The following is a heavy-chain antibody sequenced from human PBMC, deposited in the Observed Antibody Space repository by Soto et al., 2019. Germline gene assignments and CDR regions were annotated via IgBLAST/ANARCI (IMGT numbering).Heavy chain of an antibody. Sequence: GGSLRLSCVASGFTFSSYAMSWVRQAPGKGLEWVSAISGSGSRTYYADSVKGRFTFSRDNSKKTLYLQMNSLRAEDTAVYFCAKGTYRDYVYWDHAFDFWGQGTMVTVSS. J-gene: IGHJ3*01. CDR3: AKGTYRDYVYWDHAFDF. V-gene: IGHV3-23*01. D-gene: IGHD4-17*01. CDR1: GFTFSSYA. CDR2: ISGSGSRT.